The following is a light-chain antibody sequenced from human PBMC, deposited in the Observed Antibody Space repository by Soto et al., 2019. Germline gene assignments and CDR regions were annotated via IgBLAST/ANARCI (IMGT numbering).Light chain of an antibody. CDR1: QSVSSSY. J-gene: IGKJ4*01. CDR2: GAS. Sequence: EIVLTQSPGTLPLSPGERATLSCRASQSVSSSYLAWYQQKPGQAPSLLIYGASSMATGIPDRFSGSWSGTAFTLTISRLEPEDFAVYYCQQYGSSLLAFGGGTKVEIK. V-gene: IGKV3-20*01. CDR3: QQYGSSLLA.